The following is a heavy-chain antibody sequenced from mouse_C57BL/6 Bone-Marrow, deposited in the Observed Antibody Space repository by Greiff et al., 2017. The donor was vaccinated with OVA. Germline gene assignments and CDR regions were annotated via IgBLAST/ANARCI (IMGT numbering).Heavy chain of an antibody. CDR2: IDPEDGET. Sequence: EVQLKESGAELVKPGASVKLSCTASGFNITDYYMHWVKQRPEQGLEWIGRIDPEDGETKYAPKFQGKATITADTSSNTAYLQLSSLTSEDTAVYYGARRLGRGHFDYWGQGTTLTVSS. D-gene: IGHD4-1*01. J-gene: IGHJ2*01. CDR1: GFNITDYY. V-gene: IGHV14-2*01. CDR3: ARRLGRGHFDY.